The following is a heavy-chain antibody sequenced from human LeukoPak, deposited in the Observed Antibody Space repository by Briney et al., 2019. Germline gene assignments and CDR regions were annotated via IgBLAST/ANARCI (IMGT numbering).Heavy chain of an antibody. Sequence: PGGSLRLSCAASGFTFNNYAMSWVRQAPGEGLAWVSRIDADGSTTRYVDSVKGRFTISRDNAKSTLYLQMDNLRAEDTALYFCARSHASISSGWQFSYYFDYWGQGALVSVSS. D-gene: IGHD6-19*01. V-gene: IGHV3-74*01. CDR2: IDADGSTT. J-gene: IGHJ4*02. CDR3: ARSHASISSGWQFSYYFDY. CDR1: GFTFNNYA.